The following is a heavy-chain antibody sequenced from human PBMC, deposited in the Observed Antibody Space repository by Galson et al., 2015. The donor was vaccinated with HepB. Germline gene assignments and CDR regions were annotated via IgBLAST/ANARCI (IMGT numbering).Heavy chain of an antibody. D-gene: IGHD4-17*01. CDR2: IMPLFGSA. CDR3: SGGDYVPYYYYSLDG. Sequence: SVKVSCKASGVTFNNYVISWVRQAPGQGLEWMGGIMPLFGSATYAQKFQGRITITADGSTSTAYMEVSSLGSDDTAVYFCSGGDYVPYYYYSLDGWGEGTTIIVSS. J-gene: IGHJ6*04. CDR1: GVTFNNYV. V-gene: IGHV1-69*13.